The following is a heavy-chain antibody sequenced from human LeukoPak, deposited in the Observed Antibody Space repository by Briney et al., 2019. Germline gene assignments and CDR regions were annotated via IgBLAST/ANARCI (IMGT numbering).Heavy chain of an antibody. J-gene: IGHJ4*02. CDR1: GDSVSSNSAA. D-gene: IGHD6-13*01. CDR2: TYYRSKWYN. V-gene: IGHV6-1*01. CDR3: ARDWSSSSSWFPHFDY. Sequence: SQTLSLTCAISGDSVSSNSAAWNWSRQSPSRGLEWLGRTYYRSKWYNDYAVSVKSRITITPDTSKNQFSLQLNSVTPEDTAVYYCARDWSSSSSWFPHFDYWGQGTLVTVSS.